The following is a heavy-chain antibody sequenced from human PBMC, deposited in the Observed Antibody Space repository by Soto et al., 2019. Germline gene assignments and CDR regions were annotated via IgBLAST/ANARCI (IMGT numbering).Heavy chain of an antibody. V-gene: IGHV4-4*07. CDR1: GGSISSYY. CDR2: IYTSGST. J-gene: IGHJ4*02. CDR3: ARDITIFGVVIIGSY. D-gene: IGHD3-3*01. Sequence: SLTCTVSGGSISSYYWSWIRQPAGEGLEWIGRIYTSGSTNYNPSLKSRVTMSVDTSKNQFSLKLSSVTAADTAVYYCARDITIFGVVIIGSYWGQGTLVTVS.